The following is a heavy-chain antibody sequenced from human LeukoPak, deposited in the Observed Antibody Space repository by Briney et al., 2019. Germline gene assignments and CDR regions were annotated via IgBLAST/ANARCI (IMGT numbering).Heavy chain of an antibody. D-gene: IGHD4-17*01. CDR2: ISAYNGNT. V-gene: IGHV1-18*01. CDR3: ARGTATETQHVFDP. CDR1: GYTFTSYG. Sequence: GASVKVSCKASGYTFTSYGISWVRQAPGQGLEWMGWISAYNGNTNYAQKLQGRVTMTTDTSTSTAYMELRSLRSDDTAFYYCARGTATETQHVFDPWGQGTLVTVSS. J-gene: IGHJ5*02.